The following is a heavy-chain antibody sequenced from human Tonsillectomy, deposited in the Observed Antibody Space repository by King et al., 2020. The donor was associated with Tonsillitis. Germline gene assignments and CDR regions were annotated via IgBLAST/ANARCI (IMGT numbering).Heavy chain of an antibody. V-gene: IGHV3-23*04. CDR1: GVTFSSYA. J-gene: IGHJ6*02. CDR3: AKTTRLEDYYYGMDV. Sequence: VQLVESGGGLVQPGGSLRLSCAASGVTFSSYAMSWVRQAPGKGLEWGSAISGSGGSTYYADSVKGRLTISSDNSKNTLYLQMNSLRAEDTAVYYCAKTTRLEDYYYGMDVWGQGTTVTVSS. CDR2: ISGSGGST. D-gene: IGHD1-1*01.